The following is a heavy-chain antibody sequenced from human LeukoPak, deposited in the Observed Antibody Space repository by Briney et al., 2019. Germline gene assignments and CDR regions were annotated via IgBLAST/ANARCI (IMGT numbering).Heavy chain of an antibody. D-gene: IGHD2-21*01. Sequence: SETLSLTCTVSGGSISSSSYYWGWIRQPPGRGLEWIGSIYYSGSTYYNPSLKSRVTISVDTSKDQFSLKLSSVSAADTAVYYCARHIVVVSTPADWFDPWGQGTLVTVSS. V-gene: IGHV4-39*01. CDR2: IYYSGST. CDR3: ARHIVVVSTPADWFDP. J-gene: IGHJ5*02. CDR1: GGSISSSSYY.